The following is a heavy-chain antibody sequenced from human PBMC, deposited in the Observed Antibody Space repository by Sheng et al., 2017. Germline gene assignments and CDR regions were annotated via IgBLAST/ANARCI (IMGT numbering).Heavy chain of an antibody. CDR1: GGSISSGGYS. Sequence: QVQLQESGPGLVKPSQTLSLTCAVSGGSISSGGYSWSWDPGRPPGKGLEWIGYIYYSGSTVLQPVLKXRVTISVDTSKNQFSLKLSSVTAADTAVYYCARVDDSSGSMSFDIWGQGT. J-gene: IGHJ3*02. CDR3: ARVDDSSGSMSFDI. D-gene: IGHD3-22*01. V-gene: IGHV4-30-4*07. CDR2: IYYSGST.